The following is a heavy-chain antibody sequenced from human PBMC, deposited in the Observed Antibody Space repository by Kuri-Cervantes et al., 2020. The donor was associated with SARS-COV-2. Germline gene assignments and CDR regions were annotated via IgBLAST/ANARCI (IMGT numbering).Heavy chain of an antibody. D-gene: IGHD6-13*01. V-gene: IGHV3-23*01. CDR3: AKEQYSSIPTYFDY. J-gene: IGHJ4*02. Sequence: GESLKISCAASGFTVSSNYMSWVRQAPGKGLEWVSAISGSGGSTYYADSVKGRSTISRDNSKNTLYLQMNSLRAEDTAVYYCAKEQYSSIPTYFDYWGQGTLVTVSS. CDR2: ISGSGGST. CDR1: GFTVSSNY.